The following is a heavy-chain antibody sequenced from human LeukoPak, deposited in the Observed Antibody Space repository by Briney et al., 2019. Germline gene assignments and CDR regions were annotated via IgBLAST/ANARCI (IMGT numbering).Heavy chain of an antibody. CDR1: EFTFSTYW. J-gene: IGHJ3*01. CDR3: ARWKPRSDALDV. V-gene: IGHV3-7*01. CDR2: IKHDGSER. Sequence: GGSLRVSCAASEFTFSTYWMSWVRQAPGKGLEWVANIKHDGSERNYVDSVKGRFTISRDNAKNSLYLQMNSLRAEDTAVYYCARWKPRSDALDVWGKGTMVMVSS. D-gene: IGHD1-1*01.